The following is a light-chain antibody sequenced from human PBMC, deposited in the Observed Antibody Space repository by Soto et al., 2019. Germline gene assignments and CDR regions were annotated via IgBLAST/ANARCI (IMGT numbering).Light chain of an antibody. V-gene: IGKV3-15*01. J-gene: IGKJ4*01. CDR3: QQYNNWLPLT. Sequence: EIVMTQSPATLSVSPGERATLSCRASQSVSSNLAWYQQKPGQAPRLLIYAASTRATGIPARFSGSGSGTEFTLSISSLQSEDFAVYYCQQYNNWLPLTFGGGTKVEIK. CDR1: QSVSSN. CDR2: AAS.